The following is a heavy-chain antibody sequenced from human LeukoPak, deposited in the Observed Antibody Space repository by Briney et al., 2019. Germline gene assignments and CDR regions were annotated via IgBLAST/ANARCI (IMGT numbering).Heavy chain of an antibody. J-gene: IGHJ6*03. CDR1: GGSFSGYY. V-gene: IGHV4-34*01. CDR3: ARRGGSGIHYYYYYMDV. CDR2: INHSGST. Sequence: SETLSLTCAVYGGSFSGYYWSWIRQPPGRGLEWIGEINHSGSTNYNPSLKSRVTISVDTSKNQFSLKLSSVTAADTAVYYCARRGGSGIHYYYYYMDVRGKGTTVTVSS. D-gene: IGHD3-10*01.